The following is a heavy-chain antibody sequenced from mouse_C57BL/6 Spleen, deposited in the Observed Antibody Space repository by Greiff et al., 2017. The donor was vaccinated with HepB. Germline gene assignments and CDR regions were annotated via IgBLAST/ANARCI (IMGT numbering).Heavy chain of an antibody. CDR1: GFSLTSYG. CDR2: IWSDGST. D-gene: IGHD1-1*01. V-gene: IGHV2-6-1*01. Sequence: QVQLKESGPGLVAPSQSLSITCTVSGFSLTSYGVHWVRQPPGKGLEWLVVIWSDGSTTYNSALKSRLSISKDNSKSQVFLKMNSLQTDDTAMYYCARHYYGPYYAMDYWGQGTSVTVSS. CDR3: ARHYYGPYYAMDY. J-gene: IGHJ4*01.